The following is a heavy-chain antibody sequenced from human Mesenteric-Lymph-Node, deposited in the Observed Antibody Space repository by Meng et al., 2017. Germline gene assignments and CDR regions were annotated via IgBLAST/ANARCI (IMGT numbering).Heavy chain of an antibody. CDR2: MKQDGSKE. Sequence: GGSLRLSCATSGFTFTEWSVTWVRQAPGKGLEWVANMKQDGSKEHYVDSVKGRFTISRDNAKNSVHLQMSSLRAEDTAVYYCARENWGVFDYWGQGTLVTVSS. CDR1: GFTFTEWS. J-gene: IGHJ4*02. CDR3: ARENWGVFDY. D-gene: IGHD7-27*01. V-gene: IGHV3-7*01.